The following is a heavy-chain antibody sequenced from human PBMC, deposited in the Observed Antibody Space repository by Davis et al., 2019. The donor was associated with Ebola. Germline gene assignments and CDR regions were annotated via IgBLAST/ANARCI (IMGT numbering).Heavy chain of an antibody. CDR3: ARGATQAWAYYLDY. Sequence: PGGSLRLSCAASGFTFDDYAMHWVRQAPGKGLEWVSGISWNSGSIGYADPVKGRFTISRDNAKNSLYLQMNSLRAEDTAVYYCARGATQAWAYYLDYWGQGTLVTVSS. CDR2: ISWNSGSI. D-gene: IGHD3-16*01. J-gene: IGHJ4*02. V-gene: IGHV3-9*01. CDR1: GFTFDDYA.